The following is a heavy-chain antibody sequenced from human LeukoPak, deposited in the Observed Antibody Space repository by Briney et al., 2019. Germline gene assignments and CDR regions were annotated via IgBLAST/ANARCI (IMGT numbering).Heavy chain of an antibody. Sequence: SVTVSCTASGFTFTSPAMQWVRQARGQRLEWIGWIVVGSGNTNYAQKFQERVTITRDMSTSTAYMELSSLRSEDTAVYYCAALTFDYWGQGTLVTVSS. CDR1: GFTFTSPA. V-gene: IGHV1-58*02. CDR3: AALTFDY. J-gene: IGHJ4*02. CDR2: IVVGSGNT.